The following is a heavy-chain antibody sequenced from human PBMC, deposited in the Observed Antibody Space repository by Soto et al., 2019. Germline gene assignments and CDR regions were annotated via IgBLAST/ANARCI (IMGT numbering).Heavy chain of an antibody. J-gene: IGHJ4*02. D-gene: IGHD6-19*01. V-gene: IGHV3-23*01. CDR1: GFTFSSYT. CDR3: AKVRMGIAVAAFDY. CDR2: VSSNGVNT. Sequence: EVQLLESGGGLVQPGGSLGVSCAASGFTFSSYTMTWVRQAPGKGLEWVSTVSSNGVNTYYADSVKGRFTISRDNSKNTLYLQMNSLRAEDTAVYYCAKVRMGIAVAAFDYWGQGSLVTVSS.